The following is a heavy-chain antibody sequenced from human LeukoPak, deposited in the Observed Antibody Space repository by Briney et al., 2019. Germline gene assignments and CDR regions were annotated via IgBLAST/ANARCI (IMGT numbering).Heavy chain of an antibody. CDR2: ISRRDDYT. CDR3: ANDYRSGSFHDF. V-gene: IGHV3-23*01. J-gene: IGHJ4*02. Sequence: SGGSLRLSCAASGFAFSSYAMSWVRQPPGGGLEWVSVISRRDDYTYYADSVKGRFTISRDNSKNTLYLQMNTLRAEDTAVYYCANDYRSGSFHDFWGQGTLVTVSS. D-gene: IGHD3-10*01. CDR1: GFAFSSYA.